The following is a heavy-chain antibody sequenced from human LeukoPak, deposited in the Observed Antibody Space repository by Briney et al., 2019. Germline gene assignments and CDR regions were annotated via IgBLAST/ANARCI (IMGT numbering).Heavy chain of an antibody. V-gene: IGHV1-46*01. Sequence: GASVKDSCKASGYTFTSYYMHWVRQAPGQGLEWMGIINPSGGSTSYAQKFQGRVTMTRDMSTSTVYMELSSLRSEDTAVYYCARDIPSGSSYYYYYYMDVWGKGTTVTVSS. J-gene: IGHJ6*03. CDR1: GYTFTSYY. CDR2: INPSGGST. CDR3: ARDIPSGSSYYYYYYMDV. D-gene: IGHD1-26*01.